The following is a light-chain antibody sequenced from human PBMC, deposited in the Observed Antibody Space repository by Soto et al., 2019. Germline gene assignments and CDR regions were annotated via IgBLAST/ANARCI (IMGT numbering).Light chain of an antibody. CDR1: SSNIGSNY. V-gene: IGLV1-47*01. J-gene: IGLJ1*01. Sequence: QSVLTQPPSASGTPGQRVTISCSGSSSNIGSNYVYWYQQLPGTAPKLLIYRNNQRPSGVPDRFSGSKSGTSASLAISGLRPEDEADYYCAAWDDSLSVLYVFGTGTKLTVL. CDR2: RNN. CDR3: AAWDDSLSVLYV.